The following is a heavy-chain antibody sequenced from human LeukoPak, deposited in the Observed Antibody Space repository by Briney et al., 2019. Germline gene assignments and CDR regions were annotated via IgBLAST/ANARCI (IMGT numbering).Heavy chain of an antibody. CDR2: IKSKTDGGTT. D-gene: IGHD3-10*01. CDR1: GFTLSNAW. CDR3: TTGTDNVLLWFGETFDY. V-gene: IGHV3-15*01. Sequence: GGSLRLSCAASGFTLSNAWMSWVRQAPGKGLEWVGRIKSKTDGGTTDYAAPVKGRFTISRDDSKNTLYLQMNSLKTEDTAVYYCTTGTDNVLLWFGETFDYWGQGTLVTVSS. J-gene: IGHJ4*02.